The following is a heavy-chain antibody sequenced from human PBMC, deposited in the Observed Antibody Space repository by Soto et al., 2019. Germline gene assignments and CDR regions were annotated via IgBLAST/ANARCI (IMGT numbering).Heavy chain of an antibody. D-gene: IGHD4-4*01. J-gene: IGHJ4*02. CDR2: IWYDGSNK. V-gene: IGHV3-33*01. Sequence: PGGSLRLSCAASGFTFSSYGMHWVRQAPGKGLEWVAVIWYDGSNKYYADSVKGRFTISRDNSKNTLYLQMNSLRAEDTAVYYCARAFTVTTPIDYWGQGTLVTVSS. CDR3: ARAFTVTTPIDY. CDR1: GFTFSSYG.